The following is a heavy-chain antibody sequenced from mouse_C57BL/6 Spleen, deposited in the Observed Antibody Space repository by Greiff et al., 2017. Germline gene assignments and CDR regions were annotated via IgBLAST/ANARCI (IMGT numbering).Heavy chain of an antibody. V-gene: IGHV1-15*01. CDR1: GYTFTDYE. J-gene: IGHJ2*01. CDR3: TRGWDSSGYHFDY. Sequence: VQLQESGAELVRPGASVTLSCKASGYTFTDYEMHWVKQTPVHGLEWIGAIDPETGGTAYNQKFKGKAILTADKSSSTAYMELRSLTSEDSAVYYCTRGWDSSGYHFDYWGQGTTLTVSS. CDR2: IDPETGGT. D-gene: IGHD3-2*02.